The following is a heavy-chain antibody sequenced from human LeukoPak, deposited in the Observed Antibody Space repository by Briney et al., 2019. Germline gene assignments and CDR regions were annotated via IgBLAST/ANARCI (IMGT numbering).Heavy chain of an antibody. Sequence: GPSVKVSCKASGGTFSSYAISWVRQAPGQGLEWMGGIIPIFGTANYAQKFQGRVTMTEDTSTDTAYMELRSLRSDDTAVYYCARVAAVDYFDYWGQGTLVTVSS. D-gene: IGHD6-13*01. CDR2: IIPIFGTA. V-gene: IGHV1-69*06. CDR1: GGTFSSYA. CDR3: ARVAAVDYFDY. J-gene: IGHJ4*02.